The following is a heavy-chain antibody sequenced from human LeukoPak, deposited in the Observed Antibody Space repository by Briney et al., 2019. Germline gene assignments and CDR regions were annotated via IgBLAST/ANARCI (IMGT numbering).Heavy chain of an antibody. Sequence: ASVKASCKASGGTFSSYTISWVRLAPGQGLEWMGRIIPILGIANYAQKFQGRVTITADKSTSTAYMELSSLRSEDTAVYYCAGELLSDQYYYYYYYMDVWGKGTTVTASS. D-gene: IGHD2-2*01. CDR1: GGTFSSYT. V-gene: IGHV1-69*02. J-gene: IGHJ6*03. CDR2: IIPILGIA. CDR3: AGELLSDQYYYYYYYMDV.